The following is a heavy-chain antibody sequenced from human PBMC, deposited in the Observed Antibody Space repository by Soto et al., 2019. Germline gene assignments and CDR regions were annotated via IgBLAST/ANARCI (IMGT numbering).Heavy chain of an antibody. J-gene: IGHJ5*02. CDR3: AMTYGTGSLNWFDP. D-gene: IGHD3-10*01. CDR2: ISSGSGNI. CDR1: GFIFSSYD. V-gene: IGHV3-48*04. Sequence: EVQLVESGGGLVQPGGSLRLSCAASGFIFSSYDMNWVRQAPGKGLEWVSYISSGSGNILYADSVKGRFTISRDNAKNSLYLQRNSLRAEDTSVYYCAMTYGTGSLNWFDPWGQGTLVTVSS.